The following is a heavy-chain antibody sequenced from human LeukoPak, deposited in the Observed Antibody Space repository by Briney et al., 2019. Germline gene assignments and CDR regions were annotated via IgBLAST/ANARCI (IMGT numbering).Heavy chain of an antibody. D-gene: IGHD1-20*01. V-gene: IGHV3-48*02. Sequence: PGGSLRLSCAASGFTFSSYSMNWVRQAPGKGLEWVSYISRSSSNIYYADSVKRRFTISRDNAKNFLYLQMNSLRDEDTAMYYCARDNFDAFDVWGQGTMVTVSS. CDR1: GFTFSSYS. CDR3: ARDNFDAFDV. CDR2: ISRSSSNI. J-gene: IGHJ3*01.